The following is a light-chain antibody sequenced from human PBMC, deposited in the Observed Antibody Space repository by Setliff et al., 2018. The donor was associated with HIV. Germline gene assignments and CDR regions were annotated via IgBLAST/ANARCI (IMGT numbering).Light chain of an antibody. CDR3: CSYAGTYSYI. Sequence: QSVLTQPRSVSGSPGQSVTFSCTGSSSDVGAYNYVSWYQQHPGKAPKLIIYDVSKRPSGVSDRFSGSKSGDTASLTISGLQSEDEADYYCCSYAGTYSYIFGTGTKVTVL. J-gene: IGLJ1*01. CDR1: SSDVGAYNY. CDR2: DVS. V-gene: IGLV2-11*01.